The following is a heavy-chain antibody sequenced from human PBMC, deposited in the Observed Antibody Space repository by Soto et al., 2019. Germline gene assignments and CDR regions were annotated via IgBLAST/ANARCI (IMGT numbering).Heavy chain of an antibody. Sequence: EVQLVESGGGLIQPGGSLRLSCAASGFTVSTNYMSWVRQAPGKGLEWVSVIYSGGSTYYADSVKGRFTISRDNSKNTLYLQMNSLRAEETAVYYCARASIAAAGYYFYYWGQGTLVTVSS. CDR3: ARASIAAAGYYFYY. J-gene: IGHJ4*02. V-gene: IGHV3-53*01. D-gene: IGHD6-13*01. CDR2: IYSGGST. CDR1: GFTVSTNY.